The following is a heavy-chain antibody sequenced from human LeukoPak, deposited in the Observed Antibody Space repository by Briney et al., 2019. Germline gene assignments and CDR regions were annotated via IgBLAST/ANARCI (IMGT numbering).Heavy chain of an antibody. CDR3: AITIFGVVNYFDY. D-gene: IGHD3-3*01. CDR1: GFTFGSYS. Sequence: GGSLRLSCAASGFTFGSYSMNWVRQAPGKGLEWVSSISSSSSYIYYADSVKGRFTISRDNAKNSLYLQMNSLRAEDTAVYYCAITIFGVVNYFDYWGQGTLVTVSS. V-gene: IGHV3-21*01. CDR2: ISSSSSYI. J-gene: IGHJ4*02.